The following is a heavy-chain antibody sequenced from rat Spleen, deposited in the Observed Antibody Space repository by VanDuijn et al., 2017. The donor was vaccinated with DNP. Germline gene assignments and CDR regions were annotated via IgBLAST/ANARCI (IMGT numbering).Heavy chain of an antibody. CDR3: YYGGYSPFDY. J-gene: IGHJ2*01. V-gene: IGHV5-20*01. Sequence: EVQLVESGGGLVQPGRSLKLSCAATGVTFSDYYMAWVRQAPTKGLEWVASISYDGGDTYYRDSVKGRFTISRDNAKSSLYLQMDSLRSEDTATYYCYYGGYSPFDYWGQGVMVTVSS. CDR2: ISYDGGDT. CDR1: GVTFSDYY. D-gene: IGHD1-11*01.